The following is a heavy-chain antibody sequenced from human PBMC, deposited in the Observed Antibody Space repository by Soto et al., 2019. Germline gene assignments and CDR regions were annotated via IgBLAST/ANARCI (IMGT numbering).Heavy chain of an antibody. CDR3: ARITYDNSGTIFEY. J-gene: IGHJ4*02. D-gene: IGHD3-22*01. Sequence: VGSLRLSCAFSVITVSSYYMSWVRHSAGKGLEWVSVIYAGTITYYADSVKGRFTIYRDNSKNTLNLEMNSLRVEDTAVYYCARITYDNSGTIFEYLGQGTLVIVS. CDR1: VITVSSYY. V-gene: IGHV3-53*01. CDR2: IYAGTIT.